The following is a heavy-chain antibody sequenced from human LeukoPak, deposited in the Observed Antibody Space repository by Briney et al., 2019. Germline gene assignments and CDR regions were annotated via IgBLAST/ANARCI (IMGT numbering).Heavy chain of an antibody. J-gene: IGHJ4*02. V-gene: IGHV3-23*01. Sequence: GGSLRLSCAASGFTFSSYTMSWVRQAPGKGLEWVSAIGGRDGSTYYADSVKGRFTISRDNSKNTLYVQMNGLRAEDTAVYYCAKGHYYGSGSLDYWGQGTLVTVSS. CDR3: AKGHYYGSGSLDY. CDR1: GFTFSSYT. D-gene: IGHD3-10*01. CDR2: IGGRDGST.